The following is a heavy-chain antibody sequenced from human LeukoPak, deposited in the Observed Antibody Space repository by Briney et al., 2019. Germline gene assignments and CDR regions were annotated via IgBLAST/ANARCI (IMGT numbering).Heavy chain of an antibody. J-gene: IGHJ6*02. D-gene: IGHD3-3*01. V-gene: IGHV3-23*01. CDR3: AKRDFGVVIISKVNYYYYGMDV. CDR1: GGSFSGYY. Sequence: PSETLSLTCAVYGGSFSGYYWSWIRQPPGKGLEWVSAISGSGGSTYYADSVKGRFTISRDNSKNTLYLQMNSLRAEDTAVYYCAKRDFGVVIISKVNYYYYGMDVWGQGTTVTVSS. CDR2: ISGSGGST.